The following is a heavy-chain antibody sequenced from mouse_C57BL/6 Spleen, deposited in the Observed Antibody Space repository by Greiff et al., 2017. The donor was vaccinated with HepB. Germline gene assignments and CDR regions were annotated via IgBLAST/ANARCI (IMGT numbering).Heavy chain of an antibody. CDR1: GFTFSNYW. J-gene: IGHJ2*01. CDR3: TRGNYAFDY. V-gene: IGHV6-3*01. Sequence: EVKLEESGGGLVQPGGSMKLSCVASGFTFSNYWMNWVRQSPEKGLEWVAQIRLKSDNYATHYAESVKGRFTISRDDSKSSVYLQMNNLRAEDTGIYYCTRGNYAFDYWGQGTTLTVSS. CDR2: IRLKSDNYAT. D-gene: IGHD2-1*01.